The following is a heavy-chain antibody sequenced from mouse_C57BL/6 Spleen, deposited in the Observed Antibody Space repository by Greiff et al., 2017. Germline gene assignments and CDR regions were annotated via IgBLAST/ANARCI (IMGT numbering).Heavy chain of an antibody. J-gene: IGHJ4*01. Sequence: EVQLQQSGPELVKPGASVKMSCKASGYTFTDYNMHWVKQSHGKSLEWIGYINPNNGGTSYNQKFKGKATLTVNKSSSTAYMELRSLTSEDSAVYYCASYYGNYPYAMDYWGQGTSVTVSS. CDR2: INPNNGGT. D-gene: IGHD2-1*01. CDR3: ASYYGNYPYAMDY. V-gene: IGHV1-22*01. CDR1: GYTFTDYN.